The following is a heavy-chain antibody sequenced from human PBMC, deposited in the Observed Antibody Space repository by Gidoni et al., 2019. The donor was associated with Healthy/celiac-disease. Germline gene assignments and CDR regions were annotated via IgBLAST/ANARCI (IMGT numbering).Heavy chain of an antibody. D-gene: IGHD6-19*01. Sequence: QVQLVQSGAEVQKPGSSVQVSCTASGGTFSSYAIRWVRQAPGQGLAWMGGIIPIFGTANYAQKFQGRVTITADESTSTAYMELSSLRSEDTAVYYCARPSGWSGGYGMDVWGQGTTVTVSS. CDR1: GGTFSSYA. V-gene: IGHV1-69*01. CDR2: IIPIFGTA. CDR3: ARPSGWSGGYGMDV. J-gene: IGHJ6*02.